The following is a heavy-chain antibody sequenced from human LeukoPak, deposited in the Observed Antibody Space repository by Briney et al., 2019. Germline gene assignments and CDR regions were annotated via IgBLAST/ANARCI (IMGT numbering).Heavy chain of an antibody. V-gene: IGHV1-8*03. Sequence: ASVKVPCKASGYTFTGYYMHWVRQAPGQGLEWMGWINPNSGNTGYAQKFQGRVTITRNTSISTAYMELSSLRSEDTAVYYCAKDPPYYYDSSDHFDIWDQGTMVTVSS. D-gene: IGHD3-22*01. CDR2: INPNSGNT. CDR3: AKDPPYYYDSSDHFDI. J-gene: IGHJ3*02. CDR1: GYTFTGYY.